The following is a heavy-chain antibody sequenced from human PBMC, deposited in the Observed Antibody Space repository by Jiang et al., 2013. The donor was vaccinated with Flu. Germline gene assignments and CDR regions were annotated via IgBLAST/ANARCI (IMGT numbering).Heavy chain of an antibody. CDR2: IYHYGNT. D-gene: IGHD2-15*01. CDR3: ARDRYCSGGRCHAPAWFDP. Sequence: AVSGYSISSGSYWGWIRQPPGKGLEWIGNIYHYGNTYYNPSLKSRVTISMDTSKNLFSLRLNSVTAADTAVYYCARDRYCSGGRCHAPAWFDPWGQGTLVTVSS. CDR1: GYSISSGSY. J-gene: IGHJ5*02. V-gene: IGHV4-38-2*01.